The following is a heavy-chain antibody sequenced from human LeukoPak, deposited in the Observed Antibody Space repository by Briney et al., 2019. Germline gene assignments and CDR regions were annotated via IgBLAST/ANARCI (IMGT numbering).Heavy chain of an antibody. V-gene: IGHV4-30-2*01. J-gene: IGHJ5*02. CDR3: ARERWSNWFDP. CDR1: GGSISSGGYY. CDR2: IYHSGST. D-gene: IGHD2-15*01. Sequence: SETLSLTCTVSGGSISSGGYYWSWIRQPPGKGLEWIGYIYHSGSTYYNPSLKSRVTISVDRSKNQFSLKLSSVTAADTAVYYCARERWSNWFDPWGQGTLVTVSS.